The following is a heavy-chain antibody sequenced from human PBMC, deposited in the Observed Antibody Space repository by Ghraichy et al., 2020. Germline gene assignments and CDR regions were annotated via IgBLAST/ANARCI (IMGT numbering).Heavy chain of an antibody. J-gene: IGHJ4*02. D-gene: IGHD3-3*01. Sequence: ASVKVSCKASGYTFSSSGVSWVRQAPGQGLEWVGWISADNGNTKYAEMLQGRVTLTADTSTNTAYMEMKTLRFDDTAVYFCARSRVGSQYDRFDYWGQGTLVTVSS. V-gene: IGHV1-18*01. CDR2: ISADNGNT. CDR3: ARSRVGSQYDRFDY. CDR1: GYTFSSSG.